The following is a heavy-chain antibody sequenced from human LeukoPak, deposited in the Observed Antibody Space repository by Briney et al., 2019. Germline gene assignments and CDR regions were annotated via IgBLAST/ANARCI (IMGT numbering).Heavy chain of an antibody. CDR3: ARRRKAYDSSGYYLYYFDY. J-gene: IGHJ4*02. V-gene: IGHV5-10-1*01. CDR2: IDPSDSYT. D-gene: IGHD3-22*01. Sequence: GASLKISCKGSGYSFTSYWISWVRQLPGKGLEWMGRIDPSDSYTNYSPSFQGHVTISADKSISTAYLQWSSLKASDTAMYYCARRRKAYDSSGYYLYYFDYWGQGTLVTVSS. CDR1: GYSFTSYW.